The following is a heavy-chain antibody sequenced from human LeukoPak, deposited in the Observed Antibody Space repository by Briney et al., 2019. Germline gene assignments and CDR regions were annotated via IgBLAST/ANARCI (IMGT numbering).Heavy chain of an antibody. CDR3: ATRPGRTDAFDI. V-gene: IGHV1-8*01. CDR1: GYTFTSYD. J-gene: IGHJ3*02. CDR2: MNPNSGNT. Sequence: SVKVSCKASGYTFTSYDINWVRQATGQGLEWMGWMNPNSGNTGYAQKFQGRVTMTRNTSISTAYMELSSLRSEDTAVYYCATRPGRTDAFDIWGQGTMVTVSS. D-gene: IGHD1-1*01.